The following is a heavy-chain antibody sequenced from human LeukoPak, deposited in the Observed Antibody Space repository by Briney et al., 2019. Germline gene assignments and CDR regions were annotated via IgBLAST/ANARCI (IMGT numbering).Heavy chain of an antibody. D-gene: IGHD2-2*01. CDR3: ARWNVVVPAASHDAFDI. Sequence: SETLSLTCAVSGGSISSSNWWSWVRQPPGKGLEGIGEIYHSGSTNYNPSLKSRVTISVDKSKNQFSLKLSSVTAADTAVYYCARWNVVVPAASHDAFDIWGQGTMVTVSS. CDR1: GGSISSSNW. J-gene: IGHJ3*02. V-gene: IGHV4-4*02. CDR2: IYHSGST.